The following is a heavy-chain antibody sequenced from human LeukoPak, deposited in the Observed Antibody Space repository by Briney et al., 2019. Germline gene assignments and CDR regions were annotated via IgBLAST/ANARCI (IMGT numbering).Heavy chain of an antibody. J-gene: IGHJ6*03. CDR1: GYTFTSYD. V-gene: IGHV1-8*01. CDR2: MNPNSGNT. D-gene: IGHD6-19*01. CDR3: AVGSSGWNNYYYYYMDV. Sequence: AASVKVSCKASGYTFTSYDINWVRQATGQGLEWMGWMNPNSGNTGYAQKFQGRVTMTRNTSISTAYMELSSLRSEDTAVYYCAVGSSGWNNYYYYYMDVWGKGTTVTVSS.